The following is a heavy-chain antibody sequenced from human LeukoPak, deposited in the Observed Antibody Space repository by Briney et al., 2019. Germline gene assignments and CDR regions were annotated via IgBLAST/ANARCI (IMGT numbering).Heavy chain of an antibody. D-gene: IGHD5-18*01. CDR1: GFTFSSYA. J-gene: IGHJ4*02. V-gene: IGHV3-64*01. CDR3: ARPKYSYGLFDY. Sequence: PGGSLRLSCAASGFTFSSYATHWVRQAPGKGLEYVSAISSNGGSTYYANSVKGRFTISRDNSKNTLYLQMGSLRAEDMAVYYCARPKYSYGLFDYWGQGTLVTVSS. CDR2: ISSNGGST.